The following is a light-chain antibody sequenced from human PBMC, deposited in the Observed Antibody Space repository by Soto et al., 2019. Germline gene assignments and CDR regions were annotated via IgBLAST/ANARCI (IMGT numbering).Light chain of an antibody. CDR1: SSDIGAYNY. CDR3: CSYKSSSTLYV. CDR2: DVT. J-gene: IGLJ1*01. Sequence: QSVLTQPASVSGSPGQSITISCTGTSSDIGAYNYVSWYQQHPGKAPKLIIYDVTNRPAGISSRFSASKSGNTASLTISVLQAEVEADYYCCSYKSSSTLYVFGTGTKVTVL. V-gene: IGLV2-14*03.